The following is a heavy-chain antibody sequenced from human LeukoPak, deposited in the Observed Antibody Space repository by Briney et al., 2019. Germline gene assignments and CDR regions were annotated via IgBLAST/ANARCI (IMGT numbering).Heavy chain of an antibody. V-gene: IGHV3-30*04. D-gene: IGHD2-2*01. CDR3: ASGGCSGTTCSFRH. CDR1: GFTFSSFG. Sequence: GGSLRLSCAASGFTFSSFGMYWVRQAPGKGLEWVAAVSFDGDNEDYGDSVKGRFTISRDNPKNTLYLQMNSLRAEDTAVYYCASGGCSGTTCSFRHWGQGTLVTVSS. CDR2: VSFDGDNE. J-gene: IGHJ1*01.